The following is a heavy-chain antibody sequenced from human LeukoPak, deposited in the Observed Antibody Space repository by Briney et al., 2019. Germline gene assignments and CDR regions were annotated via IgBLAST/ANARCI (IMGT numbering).Heavy chain of an antibody. J-gene: IGHJ4*02. Sequence: KTSETLSLTCTVSGGSISSSSYYWGWIRQPPGKGLEWIGSIYYSGSTYYNPSLKSRVTISVDTSKNQFSLKLSSVTAADTAVYYCARRFVDTAMVQFDYWGQGTLVTVSS. CDR1: GGSISSSSYY. CDR2: IYYSGST. V-gene: IGHV4-39*01. D-gene: IGHD5-18*01. CDR3: ARRFVDTAMVQFDY.